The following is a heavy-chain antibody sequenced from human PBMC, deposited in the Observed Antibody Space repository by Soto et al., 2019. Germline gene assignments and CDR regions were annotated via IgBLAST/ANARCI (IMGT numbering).Heavy chain of an antibody. Sequence: PGGSLRLSCAASGFTFSSYSMNWFRQAPGKGLEWVSSISSSSSYIYYADSVKGRFTISRDNAKNSLYLQMNSLRAEDTAVYYCARAGCTNGVCFDPWGQGTLVTRLL. J-gene: IGHJ5*02. CDR3: ARAGCTNGVCFDP. CDR2: ISSSSSYI. D-gene: IGHD2-8*01. V-gene: IGHV3-21*01. CDR1: GFTFSSYS.